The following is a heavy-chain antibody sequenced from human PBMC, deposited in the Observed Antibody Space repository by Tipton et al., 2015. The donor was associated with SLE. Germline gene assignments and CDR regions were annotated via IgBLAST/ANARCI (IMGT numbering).Heavy chain of an antibody. CDR3: ARDTKAARPGWFDP. Sequence: QVQLVQSGVEVKKPGASVRVSCKASGYTFTTYGISWVRQAPGQGLEWMGWISTYNGNTNYAQKLQGRVTMTSDTSTSTAYMDLRSLRSDDTAVYYCARDTKAARPGWFDPWGQGTPVTVSS. V-gene: IGHV1-18*01. J-gene: IGHJ5*02. CDR2: ISTYNGNT. D-gene: IGHD6-6*01. CDR1: GYTFTTYG.